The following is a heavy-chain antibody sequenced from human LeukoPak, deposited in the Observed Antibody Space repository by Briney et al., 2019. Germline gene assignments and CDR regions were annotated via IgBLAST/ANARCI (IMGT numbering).Heavy chain of an antibody. V-gene: IGHV4-4*07. J-gene: IGHJ4*02. D-gene: IGHD2-15*01. CDR2: ISTSGRT. CDR3: ARVAAKTVDY. CDR1: GGSITTYY. Sequence: PSETLSLTCTVSGGSITTYYWSWIRQPAGKGLEWIGRISTSGRTSYNPSLKSRLTMSADTSKNQFSLKLSSVTAADTAVYYCARVAAKTVDYWGQGTLVTVSS.